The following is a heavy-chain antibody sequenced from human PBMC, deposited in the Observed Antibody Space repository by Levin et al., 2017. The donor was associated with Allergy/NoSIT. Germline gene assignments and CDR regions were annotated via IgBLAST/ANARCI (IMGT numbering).Heavy chain of an antibody. CDR1: GFTFSSYG. J-gene: IGHJ6*03. V-gene: IGHV3-33*01. Sequence: GESLKISCAASGFTFSSYGMHWVRQAPGKGLEWVAVIWDDGYKKYYADSVKGRFTISRDNSKNTLYLQMNSLRAEDTAVYYCARVLRFYYYYYMDVWGKGTTVTDSS. CDR2: IWDDGYKK. CDR3: ARVLRFYYYYYMDV. D-gene: IGHD5-12*01.